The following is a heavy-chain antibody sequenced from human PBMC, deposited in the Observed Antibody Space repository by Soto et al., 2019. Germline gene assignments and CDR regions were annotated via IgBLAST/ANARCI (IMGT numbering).Heavy chain of an antibody. CDR3: ARFDDSSGYYYFDY. D-gene: IGHD3-22*01. CDR1: GYTFTSYD. J-gene: IGHJ4*02. Sequence: ASVKVSCKASGYTFTSYDINWVRQATGQGLEWMGWMNPNSGNTGYAQKFQGRVTMTRNTSISTAYMELSSLRSEDTAVYYCARFDDSSGYYYFDYWGQGTLVTVSS. V-gene: IGHV1-8*01. CDR2: MNPNSGNT.